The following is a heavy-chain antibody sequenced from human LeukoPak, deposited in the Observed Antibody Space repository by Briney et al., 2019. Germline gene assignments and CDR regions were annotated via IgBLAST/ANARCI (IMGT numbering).Heavy chain of an antibody. CDR3: AREELNYYGSGSSDFDY. D-gene: IGHD3-10*01. J-gene: IGHJ4*02. CDR2: MNPNSGNT. V-gene: IGHV1-8*02. CDR1: GYTFTGYY. Sequence: ASVKVSCKASGYTFTGYYMHWVRQAPGQGLEWMGWMNPNSGNTGYAQKFQGRVTMTRNTSISTAYMELSSLRSEDTAVYYCAREELNYYGSGSSDFDYWGQGTLVTVSS.